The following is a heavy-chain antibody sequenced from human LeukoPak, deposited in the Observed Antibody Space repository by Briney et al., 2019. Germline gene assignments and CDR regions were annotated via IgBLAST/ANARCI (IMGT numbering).Heavy chain of an antibody. CDR3: ARLPKYSRPLDY. V-gene: IGHV1-8*02. CDR1: GYTLSSYD. J-gene: IGHJ4*02. D-gene: IGHD6-6*01. CDR2: MNPNGGNT. Sequence: GASVKVSCKASGYTLSSYDINWVRQATGQGLEWMGWMNPNGGNTAYAQKFQGRVTMSRDTSISTAYMELSSLRSEDTAVYYCARLPKYSRPLDYWGQGTLVTVSS.